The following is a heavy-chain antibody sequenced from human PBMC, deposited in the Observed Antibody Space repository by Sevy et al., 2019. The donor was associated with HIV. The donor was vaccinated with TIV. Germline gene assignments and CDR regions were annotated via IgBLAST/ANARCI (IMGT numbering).Heavy chain of an antibody. CDR1: AFTFSSYW. CDR3: ARWDV. J-gene: IGHJ6*04. V-gene: IGHV3-7*01. CDR2: IKEDGSDK. Sequence: GGSLRLSCAASAFTFSSYWMNWVRRAPGKGLEWVANIKEDGSDKYYVDSVKGRFTISRDNAQNSLYLEMNSLRAEDTAVYYCARWDVWGKGTTVTVSS.